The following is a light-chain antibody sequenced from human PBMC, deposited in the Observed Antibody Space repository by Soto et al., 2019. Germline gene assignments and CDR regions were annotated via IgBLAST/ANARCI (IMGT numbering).Light chain of an antibody. V-gene: IGKV3-20*01. CDR1: QTVSSY. CDR3: QQYGTSPIT. Sequence: EIVLTQSPGTLSLSPGERATLSCRASQTVSSYLTWYQQRPGQAPRLLIYGASKRATGIPDRFSGSGSGTDFTLTISRLEPEDFALYYCQQYGTSPITLGQGTRLEIK. CDR2: GAS. J-gene: IGKJ5*01.